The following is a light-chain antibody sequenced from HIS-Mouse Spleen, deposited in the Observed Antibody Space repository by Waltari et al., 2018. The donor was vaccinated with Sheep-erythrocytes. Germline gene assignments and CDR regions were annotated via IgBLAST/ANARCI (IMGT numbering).Light chain of an antibody. CDR2: DAS. CDR1: QSVSSY. V-gene: IGKV3-11*01. J-gene: IGKJ4*01. CDR3: QQRSNWPLT. Sequence: EIVLTQSPATLSLSPGERATLSCRASQSVSSYLAWYQQKPGQAPRLLIYDASNRATGIPARFSGSGSGTDFTLTISSLEPEDFAAYYCQQRSNWPLTFGGGTK.